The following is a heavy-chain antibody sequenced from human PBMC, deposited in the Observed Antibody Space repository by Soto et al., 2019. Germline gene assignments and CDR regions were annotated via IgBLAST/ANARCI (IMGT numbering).Heavy chain of an antibody. CDR1: GFTFSSYA. D-gene: IGHD6-19*01. V-gene: IGHV3-30-3*01. J-gene: IGHJ4*02. CDR2: ISYDGSNK. Sequence: QVQLVESGGGVVQPGRSLRLSCAASGFTFSSYAMHWVRQAPGKGLEWVAVISYDGSNKYYADSVKGRFTISRDNSKKTLYLQTNSLRAEDTALYYCARDGPLSSSGWTLDYWGQVTLVTVSS. CDR3: ARDGPLSSSGWTLDY.